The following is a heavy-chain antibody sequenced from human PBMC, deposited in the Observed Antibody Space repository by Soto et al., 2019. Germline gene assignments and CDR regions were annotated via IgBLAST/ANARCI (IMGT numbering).Heavy chain of an antibody. V-gene: IGHV4-39*02. CDR3: ARELWPEDYYYYGMDV. D-gene: IGHD5-18*01. Sequence: NPSETLSLTCTVSGGSVNNNNYYWGWIRQPPGKGLEWIGSIYYSGITFYNPSLKSRVTISVDASKNQFSLKLGSVTAADTAVYYCARELWPEDYYYYGMDVGGKGTRVTVPS. CDR2: IYYSGIT. J-gene: IGHJ6*04. CDR1: GGSVNNNNYY.